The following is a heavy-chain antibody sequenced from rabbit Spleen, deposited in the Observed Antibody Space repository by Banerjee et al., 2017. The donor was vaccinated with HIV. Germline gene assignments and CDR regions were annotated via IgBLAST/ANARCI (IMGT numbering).Heavy chain of an antibody. CDR2: IAAGSSGFT. J-gene: IGHJ6*01. V-gene: IGHV1S40*01. D-gene: IGHD8-1*01. Sequence: QSLEESGGDLVKPGASLTLTCTASGFSLTSSDYMCWVRQAPGKGLEWIACIAAGSSGFTYHASWAKGRFTIAKPSSTTVTLQMTSLTAADTATYFCARDAGTSFSTYGMDLWGQGTLVTVS. CDR1: GFSLTSSDY. CDR3: ARDAGTSFSTYGMDL.